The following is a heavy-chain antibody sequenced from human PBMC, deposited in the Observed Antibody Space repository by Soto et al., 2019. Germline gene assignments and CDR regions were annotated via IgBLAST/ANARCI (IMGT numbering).Heavy chain of an antibody. V-gene: IGHV1-46*01. CDR3: ARDKTLTYYDFWSGTYGMDV. Sequence: ASVKVSCKASGYTFTSYYMHWVRQAPGQGLEWMGIINPSGGSTSYAQKFQGRVTMTRDTSTSTVYMELSSLRSEDTAVYYCARDKTLTYYDFWSGTYGMDVWGQGTTVTVSS. D-gene: IGHD3-3*01. CDR1: GYTFTSYY. CDR2: INPSGGST. J-gene: IGHJ6*02.